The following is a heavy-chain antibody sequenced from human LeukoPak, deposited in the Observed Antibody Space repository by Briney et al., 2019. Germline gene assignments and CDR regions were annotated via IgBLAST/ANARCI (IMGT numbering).Heavy chain of an antibody. CDR3: ATAHLTGYPLLYY. CDR2: FDPESGET. Sequence: ASVKVSCKVSGYTLTELSMHWVRQAPGKGLEWMGGFDPESGETIYAQKFQGRVTMTEDTSTDTAYMELSSLRSEDTAVYYCATAHLTGYPLLYYWGQGTLVTVSS. D-gene: IGHD3-9*01. V-gene: IGHV1-24*01. J-gene: IGHJ4*02. CDR1: GYTLTELS.